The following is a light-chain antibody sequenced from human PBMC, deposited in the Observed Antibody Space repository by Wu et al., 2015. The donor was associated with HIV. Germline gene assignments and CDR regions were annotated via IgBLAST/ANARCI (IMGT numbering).Light chain of an antibody. CDR3: QQLNGYPLT. CDR2: AAS. V-gene: IGKV1-9*01. Sequence: GDRVTITCRASQGISSYLAWYQQKPGKAPNLLIYAASTLHFGVPSRFSGSGPGTEFTLTITSLQPEDSATYYCQQLNGYPLTFGGGPRWKSN. J-gene: IGKJ4*01. CDR1: QGISSY.